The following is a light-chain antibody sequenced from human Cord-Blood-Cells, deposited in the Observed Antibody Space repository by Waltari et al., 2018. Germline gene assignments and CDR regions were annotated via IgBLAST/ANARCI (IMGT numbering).Light chain of an antibody. J-gene: IGKJ2*01. V-gene: IGKV3-11*01. CDR1: QSVNSY. CDR2: DAS. Sequence: EIVLTQSPATLSLSPGERATRSCRASQSVNSYLAWYQQKPGQAPRLLIYDASNRATGIPARFSGSGSGTDFTLTISSLEPEDFAVYYCQQRSNWPPYTFGQGTKLEIK. CDR3: QQRSNWPPYT.